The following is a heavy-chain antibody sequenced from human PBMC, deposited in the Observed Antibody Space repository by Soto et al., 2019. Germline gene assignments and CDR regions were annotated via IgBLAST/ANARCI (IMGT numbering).Heavy chain of an antibody. CDR1: GFTFSTYG. CDR2: ISYDGSNK. J-gene: IGHJ6*02. Sequence: GGSLRLSCAASGFTFSTYGMHWVRQAPGKGQEWVAVISYDGSNKHYADSVKGRFTISRDNSKNTLYLEMNSLRGEDTAVYSCARGDTYYGMDVWGQGTAVTVSS. V-gene: IGHV3-30*03. CDR3: ARGDTYYGMDV.